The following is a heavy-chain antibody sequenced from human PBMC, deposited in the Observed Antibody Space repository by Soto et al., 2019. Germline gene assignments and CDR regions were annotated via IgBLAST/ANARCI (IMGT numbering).Heavy chain of an antibody. CDR2: IYYSGST. Sequence: PWETLSLTCTVSGGSISSYYWSWIRQPPGKGLEWIGYIYYSGSTNYNPSLKSRVTISVDTSKNQFSLKLSSVTAADTAVYYCAEMVLGAWFDPWGQGTLGTVS. V-gene: IGHV4-59*01. CDR1: GGSISSYY. J-gene: IGHJ5*02. CDR3: AEMVLGAWFDP. D-gene: IGHD3-16*01.